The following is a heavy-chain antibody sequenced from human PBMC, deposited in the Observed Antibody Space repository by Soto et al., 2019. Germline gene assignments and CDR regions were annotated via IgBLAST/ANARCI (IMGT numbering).Heavy chain of an antibody. CDR2: ISSNGGRT. J-gene: IGHJ4*02. V-gene: IGHV3-23*01. CDR1: GFTFSAYV. CDR3: AKDPPIASDGATLDY. D-gene: IGHD6-13*01. Sequence: EVQLLESGGGLVQPGGSLRLSCAASGFTFSAYVMCWVRQAPGKGPEWVSAISSNGGRTFYADSVKGRFTISRDNSKNTLYQQMHRLTVEDTAVYYSAKDPPIASDGATLDYWGQGTLVAVSS.